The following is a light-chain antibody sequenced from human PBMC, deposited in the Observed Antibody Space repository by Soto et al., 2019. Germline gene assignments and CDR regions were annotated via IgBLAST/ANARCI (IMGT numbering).Light chain of an antibody. V-gene: IGLV2-8*01. CDR2: EVS. J-gene: IGLJ1*01. Sequence: QSVLAQPPSASGSPGQSVTISCTGTSSDVGGYNYVSWYQQHPGKVPKLMIYEVSKRPSGVPDRFSGSNSGNTASLTVSGLQAEDEADYYCSSYAGSNYVFGTGTKVTVL. CDR1: SSDVGGYNY. CDR3: SSYAGSNYV.